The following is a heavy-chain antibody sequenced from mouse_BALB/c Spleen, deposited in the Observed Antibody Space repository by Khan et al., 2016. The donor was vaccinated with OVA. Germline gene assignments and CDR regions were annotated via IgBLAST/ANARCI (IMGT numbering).Heavy chain of an antibody. D-gene: IGHD1-1*01. CDR2: ISYSGST. CDR1: GYSITTNYA. CDR3: SRKNYYGYAVDD. Sequence: EVQLVESGPGLVKPSQSLSLTCTVTGYSITTNYAWDWIRQFPGNKLEWMGYISYSGSTSYNPSLKSRISITRDTSKNQFFLQLNSVTTEDTATDYCSRKNYYGYAVDDWGPGTSVTVSS. J-gene: IGHJ4*01. V-gene: IGHV3-2*02.